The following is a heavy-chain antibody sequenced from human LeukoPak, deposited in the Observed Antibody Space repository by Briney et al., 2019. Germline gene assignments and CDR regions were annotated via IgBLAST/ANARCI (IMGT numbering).Heavy chain of an antibody. J-gene: IGHJ4*02. CDR1: GGTFSSYA. CDR3: ARDQGWCSGGSCYGVH. CDR2: ITAYNSGDT. Sequence: ASVKVSCKASGGTFSSYAISWVRQAPGQGLEWMGWITAYNSGDTKYAQDFQGRVTMTTDTSTSTAYMELRSLTSDDTAVYYCARDQGWCSGGSCYGVHWGQGTLVTVSS. D-gene: IGHD2-15*01. V-gene: IGHV1-18*01.